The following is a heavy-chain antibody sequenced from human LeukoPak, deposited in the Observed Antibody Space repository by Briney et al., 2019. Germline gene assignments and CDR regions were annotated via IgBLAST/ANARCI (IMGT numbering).Heavy chain of an antibody. CDR2: ISSSSSYT. CDR1: GFTFSDYY. D-gene: IGHD6-19*01. Sequence: GGSLRLSCAVSGFTFSDYYMSWIRQAPGKGLEWVSYISSSSSYTNYADSVKRRFTISRDNAKNSLYLQMNSLRAEDTAVYYCASAPVAVAGYYYYYGMDVWGKGITVTVSS. CDR3: ASAPVAVAGYYYYYGMDV. V-gene: IGHV3-11*06. J-gene: IGHJ6*04.